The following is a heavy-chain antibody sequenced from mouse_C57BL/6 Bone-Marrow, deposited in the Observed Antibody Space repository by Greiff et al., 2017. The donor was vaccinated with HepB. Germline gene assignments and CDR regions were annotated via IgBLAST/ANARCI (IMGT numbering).Heavy chain of an antibody. CDR2: IDPENGDT. J-gene: IGHJ2*01. CDR3: TTGGPYYFDY. V-gene: IGHV14-4*01. CDR1: GFNIKDDY. Sequence: VQLQQSGAELVRPGASVKLSCTASGFNIKDDYMHWVKQRPEQGLEWIGWIDPENGDTEYASKFQGKATITADTSSNTAYLQLSSLTSEDTAVYHCTTGGPYYFDYWGQGTTLTVSS.